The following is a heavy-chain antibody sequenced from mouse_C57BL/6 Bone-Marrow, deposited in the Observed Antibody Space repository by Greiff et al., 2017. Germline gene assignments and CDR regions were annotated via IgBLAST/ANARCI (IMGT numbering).Heavy chain of an antibody. CDR1: GYAFSSSW. D-gene: IGHD3-1*01. J-gene: IGHJ1*03. CDR3: SREIGKDWYFDV. Sequence: QVQLKESGPELVKPGASVQISCKASGYAFSSSWMNWVKQRPGKGLEWIGRLYPGDGDTHYNGKFKGKATLTADKSSSTADMQISSLTSEDSAVYFCSREIGKDWYFDVWGTGTTVTVSS. CDR2: LYPGDGDT. V-gene: IGHV1-82*01.